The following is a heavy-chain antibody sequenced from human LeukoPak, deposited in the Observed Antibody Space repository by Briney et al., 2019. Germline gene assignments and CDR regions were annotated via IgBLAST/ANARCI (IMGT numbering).Heavy chain of an antibody. V-gene: IGHV3-23*01. CDR1: GFTFSSHG. CDR2: ISGSCGSR. Sequence: GGSLRLSCVASGFTFSSHGKNWVRQAPGQGLELDSCISGSCGSRYYADPVKGRFTISRVNSKNTQYVQKNSLRADDTTVYYYAIYRNVHDYWGQGTLVTGSS. D-gene: IGHD2/OR15-2a*01. J-gene: IGHJ4*02. CDR3: AIYRNVHDY.